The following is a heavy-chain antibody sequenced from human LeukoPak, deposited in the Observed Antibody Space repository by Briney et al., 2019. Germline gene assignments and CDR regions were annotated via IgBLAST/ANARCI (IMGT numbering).Heavy chain of an antibody. Sequence: GESLKISCKXXXXXXTXYXIXWVXXXXXXXLXXMXRIDPSDSXTXYSPSFQGHXTISADXSLSTAYLQWSSPKASDTXMYYCXRRVVGTXRGAFDXWXQGTMVTVSS. J-gene: IGHJ3*01. CDR2: IDPSDSXT. CDR1: XXXXTXYX. CDR3: XRRVVGTXRGAFDX. D-gene: IGHD1-26*01. V-gene: IGHV5-10-1*01.